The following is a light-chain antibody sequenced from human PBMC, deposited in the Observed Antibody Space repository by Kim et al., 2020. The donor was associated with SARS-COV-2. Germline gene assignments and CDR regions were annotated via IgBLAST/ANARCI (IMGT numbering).Light chain of an antibody. V-gene: IGKV1-5*03. J-gene: IGKJ1*01. CDR3: QQYHSYPST. CDR2: KAA. CDR1: QSISSW. Sequence: DIQMTQSPSTLSAYVGDRVTITCRASQSISSWLAWYQKKPGKAPKLLIYKAASLQSGVPSRFSGSGSGTEFTLTVSSLQPDDFATYYCQQYHSYPSTFGQGTKVDIK.